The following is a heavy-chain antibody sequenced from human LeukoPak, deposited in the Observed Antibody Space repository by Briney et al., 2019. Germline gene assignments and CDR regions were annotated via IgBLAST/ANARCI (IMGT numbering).Heavy chain of an antibody. D-gene: IGHD6-25*01. Sequence: PGGSLRLSCAPSGFTFSDYAMSWVRQAPGKGLEGVSTISGTGDSTYYAESVKGRFTISRDNFNHMLYLQMNSLSAEDTAVYYCPRGLSGSTGPYFDHWGQGSLVTVSS. CDR3: PRGLSGSTGPYFDH. CDR2: ISGTGDST. V-gene: IGHV3-23*01. J-gene: IGHJ4*02. CDR1: GFTFSDYA.